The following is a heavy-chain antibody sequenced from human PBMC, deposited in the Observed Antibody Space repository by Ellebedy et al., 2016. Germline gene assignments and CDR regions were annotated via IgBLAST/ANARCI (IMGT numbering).Heavy chain of an antibody. CDR2: ISPYNGHT. Sequence: ASVKVSCKASGYTFTSYGISWVRQAPGQGLEWMGWISPYNGHTNYAQILQGRVTMTTDTSTSTAYMELRSLRSDDTAVYYCASGLDNSGCLDYWGQGTLVTVSS. CDR3: ASGLDNSGCLDY. J-gene: IGHJ4*02. V-gene: IGHV1-18*01. CDR1: GYTFTSYG. D-gene: IGHD3-22*01.